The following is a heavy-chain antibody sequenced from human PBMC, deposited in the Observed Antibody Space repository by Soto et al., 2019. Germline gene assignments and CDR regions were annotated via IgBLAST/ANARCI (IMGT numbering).Heavy chain of an antibody. V-gene: IGHV3-30-3*01. CDR2: ISYDGSNK. J-gene: IGHJ3*02. Sequence: QVQLVESGGGVVQPGRSLRLSCAASGFTFSSYAMHWVRQAPGKGLEWVAVISYDGSNKYYADSVKGRFTISRDNSKNTLYLQMNSLRAEDTAVYYCARDSDFWSGYMSSDAFDIWGPGTMVTVSS. D-gene: IGHD3-3*01. CDR3: ARDSDFWSGYMSSDAFDI. CDR1: GFTFSSYA.